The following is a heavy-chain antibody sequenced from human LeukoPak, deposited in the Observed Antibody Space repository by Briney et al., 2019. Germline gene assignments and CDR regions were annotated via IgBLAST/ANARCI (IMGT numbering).Heavy chain of an antibody. CDR3: ARGYSSGLDY. CDR1: GYTFTDYY. D-gene: IGHD6-25*01. J-gene: IGHJ4*02. CDR2: INPSSGST. Sequence: ASVTVSCTASGYTFTDYYMHWVRQAPGQGLEWMGIINPSSGSTTYAQKFQGRVTMTRDTSTSTVYMELSSLRAEDTAVYYCARGYSSGLDYWGQGTLVTVSS. V-gene: IGHV1-46*01.